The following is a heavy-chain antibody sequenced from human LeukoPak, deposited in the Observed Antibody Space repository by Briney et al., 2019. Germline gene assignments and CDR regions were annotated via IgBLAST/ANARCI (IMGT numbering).Heavy chain of an antibody. D-gene: IGHD6-13*01. Sequence: GASVKVSCKASGYTFTGYYMHWVRQAPGQGLEWMGWINPNSGGTNYAQKFQGRVTMTRDTSISTAYMELSRLRSDDTAVYYCATALSGSSWYPEFDYWGQGTLVTVSS. J-gene: IGHJ4*02. V-gene: IGHV1-2*02. CDR3: ATALSGSSWYPEFDY. CDR1: GYTFTGYY. CDR2: INPNSGGT.